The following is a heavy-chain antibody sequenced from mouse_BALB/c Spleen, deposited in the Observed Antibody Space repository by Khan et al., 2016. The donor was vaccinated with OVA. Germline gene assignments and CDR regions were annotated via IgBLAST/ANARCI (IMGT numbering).Heavy chain of an antibody. CDR3: ARSYDGAWFAY. J-gene: IGHJ3*01. CDR1: GYTFSDYV. CDR2: IYPGSGST. V-gene: IGHV1-77*01. D-gene: IGHD1-1*01. Sequence: QVQLQQPGPELVKPGASVKMSCKASGYTFSDYVISWVKLRTGQGLEWIGEIYPGSGSTYYNEKFKGKATLTADKSSNTAYMQLSSLTSEDSAVYFCARSYDGAWFAYWGQGTLVTVS.